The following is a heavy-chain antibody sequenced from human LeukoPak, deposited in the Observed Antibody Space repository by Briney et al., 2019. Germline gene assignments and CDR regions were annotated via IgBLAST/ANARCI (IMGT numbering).Heavy chain of an antibody. CDR2: IRQDGSEK. J-gene: IGHJ4*02. CDR3: VRGCGRASCPYFFDS. V-gene: IGHV3-7*01. Sequence: GGSLRLSCVSSGCTSSTYWMSSVRQTPEKGLEWVATIRQDGSEKHYVDSVKGRFPISRDNAKNSLYLQMNSLTVEDTAVYYCVRGCGRASCPYFFDSWGQGTLVTVS. CDR1: GCTSSTYW. D-gene: IGHD2-2*01.